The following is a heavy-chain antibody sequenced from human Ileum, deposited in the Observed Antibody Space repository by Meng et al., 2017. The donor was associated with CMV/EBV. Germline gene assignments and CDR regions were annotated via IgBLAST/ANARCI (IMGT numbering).Heavy chain of an antibody. Sequence: GGSLRLSCKASGYSFTAYWIGWVRQMPGKGLEWVGIIPPGDSDTRYSPSFQGQVTMSVDKSISTAYLQWSSLKATDTAMYYCARQGVGVNLDYWGQGTLVTVSS. CDR2: IPPGDSDT. V-gene: IGHV5-51*01. CDR3: ARQGVGVNLDY. J-gene: IGHJ4*02. CDR1: GYSFTAYW. D-gene: IGHD3-10*01.